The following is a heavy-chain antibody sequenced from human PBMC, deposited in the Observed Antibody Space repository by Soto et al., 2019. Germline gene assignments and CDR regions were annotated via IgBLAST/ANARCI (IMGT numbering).Heavy chain of an antibody. J-gene: IGHJ4*02. CDR3: GRAQRDRSGLSRGAFDY. D-gene: IGHD3-22*01. CDR2: INHSGSS. CDR1: GGTFIGYH. V-gene: IGHV4-34*01. Sequence: SETLSLTCAVYGGTFIGYHWSWIRQPAGKGLEWIGEINHSGSSTYNPSLKSRHTISLDTSKNQFSLKLSSVTAADTAVYYCGRAQRDRSGLSRGAFDYRGQGALVTVSS.